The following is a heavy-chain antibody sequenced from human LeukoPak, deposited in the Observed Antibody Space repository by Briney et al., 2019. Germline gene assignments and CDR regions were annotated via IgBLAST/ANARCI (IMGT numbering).Heavy chain of an antibody. Sequence: SETLSLTCTVSGYSISSGYYWGWIRQPPGKGLEWIGSIYHSGSTYHNPSLKSRVTISVDTSKNQFSLKVSSVTAADTAVYYCARHEWQQLVKFDYWGQGALVTVSS. D-gene: IGHD6-13*01. J-gene: IGHJ4*02. CDR1: GYSISSGYY. CDR3: ARHEWQQLVKFDY. CDR2: IYHSGST. V-gene: IGHV4-38-2*02.